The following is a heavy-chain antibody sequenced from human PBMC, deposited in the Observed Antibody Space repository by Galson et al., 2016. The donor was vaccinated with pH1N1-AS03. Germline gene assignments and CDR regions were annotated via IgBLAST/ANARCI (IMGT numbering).Heavy chain of an antibody. Sequence: LRLSCATSGFTFTDFAVSWVRQAPGRGLEWVSATSSSGSSTYYAESVKGRFTISRDYSKNTVDLQMNSLRAEDTAVYYCAKDRNDYRLHYFSGSDVWGQGTTVIVSS. J-gene: IGHJ6*02. CDR2: TSSSGSST. D-gene: IGHD1-1*01. CDR1: GFTFTDFA. CDR3: AKDRNDYRLHYFSGSDV. V-gene: IGHV3-23*01.